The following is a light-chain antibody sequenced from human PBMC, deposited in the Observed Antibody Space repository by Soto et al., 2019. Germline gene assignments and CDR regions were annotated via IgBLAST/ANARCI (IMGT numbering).Light chain of an antibody. Sequence: DIQMTQSPSSLSASVGDRDTITCRASQGINNYLAWYQQKPGKVPKLLINAASTLQSGVPSRISGSGSGTDFTLTISSLQPEDVAIYYCQKYNSAPQTFGQGTKVEIK. CDR2: AAS. J-gene: IGKJ1*01. CDR1: QGINNY. V-gene: IGKV1-27*01. CDR3: QKYNSAPQT.